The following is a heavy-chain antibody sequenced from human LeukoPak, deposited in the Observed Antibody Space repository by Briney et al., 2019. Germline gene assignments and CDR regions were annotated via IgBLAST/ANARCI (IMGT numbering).Heavy chain of an antibody. CDR1: GFIFSRYS. J-gene: IGHJ4*02. V-gene: IGHV3-21*01. D-gene: IGHD1-26*01. Sequence: GGSLRLSCAASGFIFSRYSMNWVRQAPGKGLEWVASMSVGSGLIYYAESVRGRFTVSRDNAKNSLYLQMKSLRADDTAVYYCARECEGTASGAGYWGQGTLVTVSS. CDR2: MSVGSGLI. CDR3: ARECEGTASGAGY.